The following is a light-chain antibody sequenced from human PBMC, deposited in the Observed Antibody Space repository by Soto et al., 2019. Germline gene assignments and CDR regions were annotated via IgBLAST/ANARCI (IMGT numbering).Light chain of an antibody. CDR2: GAS. CDR1: QNISSSS. Sequence: EIVLTQSPGTLSLSPGERATHSCRASQNISSSSLAWYQQKPGQAPRLLIYGASSRATGIPDRFSGSGSGTDFTLTISRLEPEDFAVYYCQQYGSSPPFGPGTKVDIQ. J-gene: IGKJ3*01. CDR3: QQYGSSPP. V-gene: IGKV3-20*01.